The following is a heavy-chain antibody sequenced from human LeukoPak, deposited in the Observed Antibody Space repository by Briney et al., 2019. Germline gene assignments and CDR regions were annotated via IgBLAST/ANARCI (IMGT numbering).Heavy chain of an antibody. D-gene: IGHD6-19*01. CDR2: VSYSGAT. V-gene: IGHV4-59*01. CDR3: ASVRGYSSGWYASGFDP. Sequence: SETLSLTCTVSGGSINTFYWSWIREPPGKGLEWIGDVSYSGATVYSPSLKSRVTILLDTSKKEFSLKLSSVTTADTAVYYCASVRGYSSGWYASGFDPWGQGTLVTVSS. CDR1: GGSINTFY. J-gene: IGHJ5*02.